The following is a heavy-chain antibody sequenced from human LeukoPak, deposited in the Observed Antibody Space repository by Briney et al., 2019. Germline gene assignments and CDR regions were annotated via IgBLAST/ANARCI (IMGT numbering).Heavy chain of an antibody. V-gene: IGHV4-59*01. CDR1: GGSISSYY. Sequence: SETLSLTCTVSGGSISSYYWSWIRQPPGKGLEWIGYIYYSGSTNYNPSLKSRVTTSVDTSKNQFSLKLTSVTAADTAVYYCAREPPDAHYYYYMDVWGKGTTVTVSS. CDR3: AREPPDAHYYYYMDV. CDR2: IYYSGST. D-gene: IGHD1-14*01. J-gene: IGHJ6*03.